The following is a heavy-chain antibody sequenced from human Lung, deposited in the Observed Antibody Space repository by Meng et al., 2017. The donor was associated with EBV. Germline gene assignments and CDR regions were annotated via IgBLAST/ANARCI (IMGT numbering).Heavy chain of an antibody. V-gene: IGHV4-30-2*01. Sequence: QLQLPASAPGLGQPSPPLSPTGAVSGGSISSGGYSWSWIRQPPGKGLEWIGYNYHSGSTYYNPSLKSRVTISVDRSKNQFSLKLSSVTAADTAVYYCARGVSDTAMVPYYFDYWGQGTLVTVSS. CDR2: NYHSGST. J-gene: IGHJ4*02. D-gene: IGHD5-18*01. CDR1: GGSISSGGYS. CDR3: ARGVSDTAMVPYYFDY.